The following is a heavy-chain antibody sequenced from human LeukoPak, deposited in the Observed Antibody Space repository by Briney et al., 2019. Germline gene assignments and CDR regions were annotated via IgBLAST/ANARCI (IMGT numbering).Heavy chain of an antibody. CDR1: GFTFSTYS. D-gene: IGHD3-22*01. CDR2: ISSSSGTI. CDR3: ARDLYSSGYFRASAFDI. V-gene: IGHV3-48*01. Sequence: GGSLRLSCAAPGFTFSTYSMNWVRQAPGKGLEWVSYISSSSGTIYYADSVKGRFTISRDNAKSSLYLQMNSLRSEDTAVYYCARDLYSSGYFRASAFDIWGQGTMVTVSS. J-gene: IGHJ3*02.